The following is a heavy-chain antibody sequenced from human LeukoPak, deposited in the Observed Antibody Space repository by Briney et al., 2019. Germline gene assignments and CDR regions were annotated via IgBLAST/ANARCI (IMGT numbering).Heavy chain of an antibody. CDR1: GFTFSSYG. CDR2: IWYDGSNK. D-gene: IGHD5-24*01. CDR3: ARDRERWLQTFDY. Sequence: GRSLRLSCAASGFTFSSYGMHWVRQAPGKGLEWVAVIWYDGSNKYYADSVKGRFTISRDNSKNTLYLQMNSLRAEDTAVYYCARDRERWLQTFDYWGQGTLVTVSS. J-gene: IGHJ4*02. V-gene: IGHV3-33*01.